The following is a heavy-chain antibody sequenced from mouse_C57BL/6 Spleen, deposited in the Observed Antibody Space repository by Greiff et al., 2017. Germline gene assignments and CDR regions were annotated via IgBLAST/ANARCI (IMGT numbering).Heavy chain of an antibody. D-gene: IGHD4-1*01. V-gene: IGHV5-6*02. Sequence: DVKLVESGGDLVKPGGSLKLSCAASGFTFSSYGMSWVRQTPDKRLEWVATISSGGSYTYYPDSVKGRFTISRDNAKNTLYLQMSSLKSEDTAMYYCARTWDEDYAMDYWGQGTSVTVSS. CDR3: ARTWDEDYAMDY. J-gene: IGHJ4*01. CDR1: GFTFSSYG. CDR2: ISSGGSYT.